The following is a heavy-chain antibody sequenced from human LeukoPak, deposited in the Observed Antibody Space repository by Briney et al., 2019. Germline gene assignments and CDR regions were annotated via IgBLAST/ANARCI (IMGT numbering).Heavy chain of an antibody. J-gene: IGHJ3*02. CDR2: INPNSGGT. Sequence: ASVKVSCKASGYTFTGYYMYWVRQAPGQGLEWMGWINPNSGGTNYAQKFQGRVTMSRDTSISTAYMELSSLRSEDTAVYYCARQTRRAFDIWGQGTMVTVSS. CDR1: GYTFTGYY. V-gene: IGHV1-2*02. D-gene: IGHD1/OR15-1a*01. CDR3: ARQTRRAFDI.